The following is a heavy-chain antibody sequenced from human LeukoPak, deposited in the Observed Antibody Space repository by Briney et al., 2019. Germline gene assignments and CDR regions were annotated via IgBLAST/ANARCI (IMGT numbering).Heavy chain of an antibody. V-gene: IGHV1-18*01. J-gene: IGHJ4*02. CDR3: ARAHPTAGDDYESGGYYGY. CDR2: ISAYNGNT. Sequence: ASVKVSCKASGYTFTSYGISWVRQAPGQGLEWMGWISAYNGNTNYAQKLQGRVTMTTDTSTSTAYMELRSLRSDDTAVYYCARAHPTAGDDYESGGYYGYWGQGTLVTVSS. D-gene: IGHD3-22*01. CDR1: GYTFTSYG.